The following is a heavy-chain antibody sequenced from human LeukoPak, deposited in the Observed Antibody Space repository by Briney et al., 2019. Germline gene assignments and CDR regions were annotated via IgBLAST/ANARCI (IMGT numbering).Heavy chain of an antibody. CDR1: GFTFSSYW. CDR3: ARAFSYYDSSGLDY. D-gene: IGHD3-22*01. J-gene: IGHJ4*02. V-gene: IGHV3-7*01. Sequence: GGSLRLSCAASGFTFSSYWMSWVRQAPGKGLEWVANIKQDGSEKYYVDSVKGRFTISRDNAKNSLYLQMNSLRAEDTAVYYCARAFSYYDSSGLDYWGQGTLVTVSS. CDR2: IKQDGSEK.